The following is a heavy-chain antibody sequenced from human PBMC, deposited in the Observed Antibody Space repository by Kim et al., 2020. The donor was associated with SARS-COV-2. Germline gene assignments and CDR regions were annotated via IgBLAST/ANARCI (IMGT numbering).Heavy chain of an antibody. CDR3: ARMGAP. V-gene: IGHV3-11*06. Sequence: GSTYRDYAVSVKGRFTISRDDDQNSLYLQMNSLRADDTAVYYCARMGAPWGQGTLVTVSS. J-gene: IGHJ4*02. CDR2: GSTYR.